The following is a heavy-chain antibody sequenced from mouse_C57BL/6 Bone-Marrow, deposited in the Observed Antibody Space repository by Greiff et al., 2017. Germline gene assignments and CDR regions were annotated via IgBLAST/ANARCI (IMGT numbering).Heavy chain of an antibody. CDR1: GFNIKDDY. CDR2: IDPENGDT. V-gene: IGHV14-4*01. J-gene: IGHJ3*01. Sequence: VQLQQSGAELVRPGASVKLSCTASGFNIKDDYMHWVKQRPEQGLEWIGWIDPENGDTEYASKFQGKATITADTSSNTAFLQLGSLTSDDTAVYYCTLIYYGNSAWFAYWGQGTLVTVSA. CDR3: TLIYYGNSAWFAY. D-gene: IGHD2-1*01.